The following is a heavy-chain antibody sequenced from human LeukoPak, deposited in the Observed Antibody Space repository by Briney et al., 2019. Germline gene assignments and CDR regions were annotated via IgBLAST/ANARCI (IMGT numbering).Heavy chain of an antibody. CDR3: ARDAEGELYYYYYYMDV. V-gene: IGHV3-30*03. Sequence: GGSLRLSCAASGFTFSSYGMHWVRQAPGKGLEWVAVISYDGSNKYYAESVKGRFTISRDNSKNTLYLQMNSLRAEDTAVYYCARDAEGELYYYYYYMDVWGKGTTVTVSS. CDR1: GFTFSSYG. CDR2: ISYDGSNK. D-gene: IGHD1-7*01. J-gene: IGHJ6*03.